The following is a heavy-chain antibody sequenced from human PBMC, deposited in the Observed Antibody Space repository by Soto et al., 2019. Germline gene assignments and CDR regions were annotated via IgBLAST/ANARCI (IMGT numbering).Heavy chain of an antibody. CDR1: GFTFSSYA. Sequence: EVPLLESGGGLVQPGGSLRLSCAASGFTFSSYAMSWVRQAPGKGLEWVSAISGSGGSTHYADSVKGRFTISRDNSKTTLYLQMNSLRAEDTAVYYCAANRGYNYYYGMDVWGQGTTVTVSS. CDR2: ISGSGGST. CDR3: AANRGYNYYYGMDV. J-gene: IGHJ6*02. D-gene: IGHD3-22*01. V-gene: IGHV3-23*01.